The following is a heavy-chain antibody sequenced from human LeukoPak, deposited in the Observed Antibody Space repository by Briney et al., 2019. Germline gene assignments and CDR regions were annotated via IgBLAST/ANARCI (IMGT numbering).Heavy chain of an antibody. Sequence: SETLSLTCTVSGVSISSSSYHWGWIRQPPGKGLEWIASIYCSGSTYYSPSLKGRVTISVDTSKNQFSLKMSSVIAADTAVYYCASLLTYFDYWGQGTLVTVSS. J-gene: IGHJ4*02. CDR2: IYCSGST. V-gene: IGHV4-39*01. CDR3: ASLLTYFDY. CDR1: GVSISSSSYH. D-gene: IGHD3-9*01.